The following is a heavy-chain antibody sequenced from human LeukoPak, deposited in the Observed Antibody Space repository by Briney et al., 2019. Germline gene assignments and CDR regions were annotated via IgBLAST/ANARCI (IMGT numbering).Heavy chain of an antibody. CDR2: ISYDGSNK. CDR1: GFTFSSYA. CDR3: AKGGYGDYWDRSDY. J-gene: IGHJ4*02. Sequence: EGSLRLSCAASGFTFSSYAMHWVRQAPGKGLEWVAVISYDGSNKYYADSVKGRFTISRDNSKNTLYLQMNSLRAEDTAVYYCAKGGYGDYWDRSDYWGQGTLVTVSS. D-gene: IGHD4-17*01. V-gene: IGHV3-30-3*01.